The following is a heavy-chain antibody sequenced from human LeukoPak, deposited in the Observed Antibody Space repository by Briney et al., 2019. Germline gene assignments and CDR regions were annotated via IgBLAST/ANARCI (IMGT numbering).Heavy chain of an antibody. CDR2: IYYSGST. Sequence: PSETLSLTCTVSGGSISSSSYYWGWIRQPPGKGLEWIGSIYYSGSTYYNPSLKSRVTISVDTSKNQFSLKLSSVTAADTAVYYCARFLNTVTTRRGFRWGQGTLVTVSS. CDR1: GGSISSSSYY. D-gene: IGHD4-11*01. J-gene: IGHJ4*02. V-gene: IGHV4-39*01. CDR3: ARFLNTVTTRRGFR.